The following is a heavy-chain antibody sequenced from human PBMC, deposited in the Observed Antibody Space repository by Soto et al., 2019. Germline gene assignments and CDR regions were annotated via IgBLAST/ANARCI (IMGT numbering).Heavy chain of an antibody. CDR1: GYIFVNYG. D-gene: IGHD3-16*02. CDR2: ISPYSGNT. CDR3: AMVGNFVTPTPQDV. Sequence: QVQLVQSGDEVRKPGSSVKVSCKASGYIFVNYGIAWVRQAPGQGLEWMGWISPYSGNTHYASKVQGRLTMTTDTXXSTAYMDLGRLTSADTAVYYCAMVGNFVTPTPQDVCGQGTTVTASS. J-gene: IGHJ6*02. V-gene: IGHV1-18*01.